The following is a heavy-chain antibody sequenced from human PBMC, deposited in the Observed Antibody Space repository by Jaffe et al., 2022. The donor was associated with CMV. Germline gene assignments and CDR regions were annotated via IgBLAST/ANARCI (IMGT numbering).Heavy chain of an antibody. CDR3: AKDPVSYSSGSQGGFDY. J-gene: IGHJ4*02. D-gene: IGHD6-19*01. CDR1: GFTFSSYA. Sequence: EVQLVESGGGLVQPGGSLRLSCAASGFTFSSYAMSWVRQAPGKGLEWVSAISGSGGSTYYADSVKGRFTISRDNSKNTLYLQMNSLRAEDTAVYYCAKDPVSYSSGSQGGFDYWGQGTLVTVSS. V-gene: IGHV3-23*04. CDR2: ISGSGGST.